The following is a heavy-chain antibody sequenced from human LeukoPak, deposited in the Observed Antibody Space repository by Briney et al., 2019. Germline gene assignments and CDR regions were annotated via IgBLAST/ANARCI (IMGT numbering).Heavy chain of an antibody. V-gene: IGHV3-21*01. J-gene: IGHJ6*03. CDR1: GFTFNNYN. CDR3: ARDPYSGNYGNYYYYYMDV. Sequence: GGSLRLSCAASGFTFNNYNMNWVRQAPGKALEWVSSITSSGTYIFYADSVKGRFTISRDNAKDSLYLQMNSLGPEDTAVYYCARDPYSGNYGNYYYYYMDVWGKGTTVTISS. D-gene: IGHD1-26*01. CDR2: ITSSGTYI.